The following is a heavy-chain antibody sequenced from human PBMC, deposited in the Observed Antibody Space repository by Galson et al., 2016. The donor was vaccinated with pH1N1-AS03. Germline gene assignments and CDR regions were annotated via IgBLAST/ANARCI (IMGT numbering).Heavy chain of an antibody. CDR1: GFTFSSYA. J-gene: IGHJ4*02. Sequence: SLRLSCAASGFTFSSYAMSWVRQAPGKGLEWVSAIAGGGVTTYYADSVKGRFTISRDNSKNTLYLRINSLRAEDTAIYYCAKLSLGYCAYWGQGTVVTVSS. D-gene: IGHD2-15*01. CDR3: AKLSLGYCAY. V-gene: IGHV3-23*01. CDR2: IAGGGVTT.